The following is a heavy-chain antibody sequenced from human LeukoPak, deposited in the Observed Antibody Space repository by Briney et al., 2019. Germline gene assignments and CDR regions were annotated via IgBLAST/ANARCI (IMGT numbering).Heavy chain of an antibody. D-gene: IGHD2-2*01. CDR2: MNPNSLNT. Sequence: ASVKVSCKTSGYTFSSFDVIWVRQATGQGLEWIGWMNPNSLNTGYAQKFRGRVTMTGDTFISTAYMELSSLISDDTAVYYCVRAIRNQLLSDYWGQGFLVTVSS. CDR1: GYTFSSFD. V-gene: IGHV1-8*01. J-gene: IGHJ4*02. CDR3: VRAIRNQLLSDY.